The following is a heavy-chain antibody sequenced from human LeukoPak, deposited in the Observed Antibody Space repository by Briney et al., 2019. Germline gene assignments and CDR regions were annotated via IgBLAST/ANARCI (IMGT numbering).Heavy chain of an antibody. D-gene: IGHD3-22*01. Sequence: SETLSLTCAVYGGSFSGYYWSWIRQPPGKGLEWIGEINHSGSTNYNPSLKSRVTISVDTSKNQFSLKLSSVTAADTAVYYCATAYYDSSGYYGPFDYWGQGTLVTVSS. J-gene: IGHJ4*02. CDR1: GGSFSGYY. V-gene: IGHV4-34*01. CDR3: ATAYYDSSGYYGPFDY. CDR2: INHSGST.